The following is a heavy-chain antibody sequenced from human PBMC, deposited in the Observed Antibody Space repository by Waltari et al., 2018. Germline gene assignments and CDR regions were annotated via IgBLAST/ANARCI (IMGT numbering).Heavy chain of an antibody. CDR2: ISNNGRNI. CDR1: EFTFSSYA. V-gene: IGHV3-30*04. J-gene: IGHJ6*02. Sequence: QVQLVKSGGGVVKPGRSLRLSCEASEFTFSSYAMHWVRQAAGKGLEWVEVISNNGRNIYYVEDVKGRLTISRDNSKKTLYMQMNSLRAEDTAVYYCARDYCDRTNCHGMDVWGQGTTVTVS. CDR3: ARDYCDRTNCHGMDV. D-gene: IGHD3-22*01.